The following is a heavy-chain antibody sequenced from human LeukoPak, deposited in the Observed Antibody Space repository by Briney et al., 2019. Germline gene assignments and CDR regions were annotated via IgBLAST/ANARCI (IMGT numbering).Heavy chain of an antibody. CDR3: ARDGDCSGTSCYNFFDY. CDR2: IYTSGST. V-gene: IGHV4-4*07. Sequence: SETLSLTCTVSGGSITGYFWSWIRQPAGKGLEWIGRIYTSGSTNYNPSLKSRVTMSVDTSKNQFSLKLSSVTAADTAVYYCARDGDCSGTSCYNFFDYWGQGTLVTVSS. CDR1: GGSITGYF. D-gene: IGHD2-2*02. J-gene: IGHJ4*02.